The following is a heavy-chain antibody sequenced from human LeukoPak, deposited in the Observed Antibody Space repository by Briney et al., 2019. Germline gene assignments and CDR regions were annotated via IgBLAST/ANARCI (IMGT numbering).Heavy chain of an antibody. V-gene: IGHV1-69*04. Sequence: SVKVSCKASGGTFSSYAISWVRQAPGQGLEWMGRIIPILGIANYAQKFEGRVTITADKSTSTAYMELSSLRSEDTAVYYCARGPYYYDSSGFDYWGQGTLVTVSS. CDR1: GGTFSSYA. CDR2: IIPILGIA. CDR3: ARGPYYYDSSGFDY. D-gene: IGHD3-22*01. J-gene: IGHJ4*02.